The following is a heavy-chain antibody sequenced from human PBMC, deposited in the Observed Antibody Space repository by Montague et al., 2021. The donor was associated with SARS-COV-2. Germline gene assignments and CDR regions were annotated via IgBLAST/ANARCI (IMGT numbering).Heavy chain of an antibody. Sequence: PALVKPTQTLTLTCTFSGFSLSTSGMCVSWIRQPPGKALEWLALXXWDDDKYYSTSLKTRLTISKDTSKNQVVLTMTNMDPVDTATYYCARINSDPLDYYYYGMDVWGQGTTVTVSS. CDR3: ARINSDPLDYYYYGMDV. J-gene: IGHJ6*02. V-gene: IGHV2-70*01. CDR2: XXWDDDK. D-gene: IGHD1-1*01. CDR1: GFSLSTSGMC.